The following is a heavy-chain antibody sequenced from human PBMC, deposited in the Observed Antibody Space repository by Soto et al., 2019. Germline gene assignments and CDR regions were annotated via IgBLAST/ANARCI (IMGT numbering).Heavy chain of an antibody. CDR3: AREAVGALHGEFYFDC. CDR2: ISAYNGNT. CDR1: GYTFSNYA. J-gene: IGHJ4*02. Sequence: ASVKVSCKASGYTFSNYAISWVRQAPGQGLEWMGWISAYNGNTNYAQKLQGRVTMTTDTSTSTAYMELRSLGSDDTAMYYCAREAVGALHGEFYFDCWGQGALVTVSS. D-gene: IGHD1-26*01. V-gene: IGHV1-18*01.